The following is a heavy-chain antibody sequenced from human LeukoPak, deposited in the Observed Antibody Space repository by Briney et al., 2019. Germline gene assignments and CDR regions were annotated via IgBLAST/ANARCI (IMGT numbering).Heavy chain of an antibody. CDR3: ARVIAVAGTAPDY. J-gene: IGHJ4*02. D-gene: IGHD6-19*01. V-gene: IGHV1-8*01. CDR2: MNPNSGNT. Sequence: ASVKVSCKASGYTFTSYDINWVRQATGQGLEWMGWMNPNSGNTGYAQKFQGRVTMTRNTSISTAYMELSSLRSEDTAVYYCARVIAVAGTAPDYWGQGTLVTVSS. CDR1: GYTFTSYD.